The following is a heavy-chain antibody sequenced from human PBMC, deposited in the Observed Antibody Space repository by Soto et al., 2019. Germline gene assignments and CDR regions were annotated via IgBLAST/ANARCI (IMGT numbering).Heavy chain of an antibody. V-gene: IGHV4-30-4*01. CDR3: ARASLGADY. CDR1: GGSVSSGDYY. CDR2: IYYSGST. Sequence: ASETLSLTCTVSGGSVSSGDYYWGWIRQPPGKGLEWIGYIYYSGSTYYNPSLKSRVTISVDTSKNQFSLKLSSVTAADTAVYYCARASLGADYWGQGTLVTVSS. J-gene: IGHJ4*02.